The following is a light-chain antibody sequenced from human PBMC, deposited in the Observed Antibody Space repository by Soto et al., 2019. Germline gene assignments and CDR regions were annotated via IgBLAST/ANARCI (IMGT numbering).Light chain of an antibody. CDR2: AAS. CDR3: QQTYSIPAT. Sequence: DIQMTQSPSSLSASVGDRVTITCRASQSISSYLNWYQLKPGKAPKPLIYAASGLQSGVPSRFSASGSGTDFTLTISSLQPEDFAIYYCQQTYSIPATFGQGTKVDIK. J-gene: IGKJ1*01. CDR1: QSISSY. V-gene: IGKV1-39*01.